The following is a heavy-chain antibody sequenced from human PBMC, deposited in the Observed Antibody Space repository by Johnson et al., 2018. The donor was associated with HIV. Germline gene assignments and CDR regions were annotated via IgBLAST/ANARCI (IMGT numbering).Heavy chain of an antibody. CDR3: ARRGWELWTTQNAFDI. Sequence: VQLVESGGGLVQPGGSLRLSCAASGFTFSSYWMSWVRQAPGKGLEWVANIKQDGSEKYYVDSVKGRFTISRDNAKNSLYLQMNSLRVEDTAVYYCARRGWELWTTQNAFDIWGQGTMVTVSS. CDR1: GFTFSSYW. J-gene: IGHJ3*02. V-gene: IGHV3-7*01. CDR2: IKQDGSEK. D-gene: IGHD1-26*01.